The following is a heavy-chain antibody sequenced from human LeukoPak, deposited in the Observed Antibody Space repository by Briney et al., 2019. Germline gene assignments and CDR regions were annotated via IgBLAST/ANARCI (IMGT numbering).Heavy chain of an antibody. J-gene: IGHJ4*02. V-gene: IGHV4-59*08. D-gene: IGHD3-9*01. CDR3: ARAYRYFDWSSSVYYFDY. CDR2: IYYSGST. Sequence: SETLSLTCTVAGGSISSYYWSWLRQPPGKGLEWIGYIYYSGSTNYNPSLKSRVTIPVDTSKNQFSLKLSSVTAADTAVYYCARAYRYFDWSSSVYYFDYWGQGTLVTVSS. CDR1: GGSISSYY.